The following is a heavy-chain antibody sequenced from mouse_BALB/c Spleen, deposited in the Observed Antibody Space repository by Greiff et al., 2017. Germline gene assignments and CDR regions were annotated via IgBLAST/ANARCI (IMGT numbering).Heavy chain of an antibody. CDR2: INPYNDGT. Sequence: VQLQQSGPELVKPGASVKMSCKASGYTFTSYVMHWVKQKPGQGLEWIGYINPYNDGTKYNEKFKGKATLTSDKSSSTAYMELSSLTSEDSAVYYCARVGGFYAMDYWGQGTSVTVSS. V-gene: IGHV1-14*01. J-gene: IGHJ4*01. CDR1: GYTFTSYV. CDR3: ARVGGFYAMDY. D-gene: IGHD3-3*01.